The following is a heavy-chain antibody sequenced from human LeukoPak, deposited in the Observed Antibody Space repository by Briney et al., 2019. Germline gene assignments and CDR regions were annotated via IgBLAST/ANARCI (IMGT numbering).Heavy chain of an antibody. CDR3: TKSDGYRLIRI. D-gene: IGHD3-16*02. Sequence: PSETLSLTCAVSGGSISSNSYYWGWIHQPPGKGLEWIGSIYYTGNTYYNSSLKSRVTISLDTSKNQFSLKVISMTAADTAAYYCTKSDGYRLIRICGRGTMVTVSS. J-gene: IGHJ3*02. CDR1: GGSISSNSYY. CDR2: IYYTGNT. V-gene: IGHV4-39*07.